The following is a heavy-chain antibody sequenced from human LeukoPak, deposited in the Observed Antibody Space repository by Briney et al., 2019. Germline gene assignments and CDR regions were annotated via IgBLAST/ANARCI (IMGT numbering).Heavy chain of an antibody. V-gene: IGHV3-7*01. CDR3: VRDGGVSGYDLLDY. CDR1: GFTFSSNS. CDR2: INQDGSEE. J-gene: IGHJ4*02. D-gene: IGHD5-12*01. Sequence: GGSLRLSCAASGFTFSSNSMTWVRQAPGKGLEWVAHINQDGSEEHYMDSAKARFTISRDNAKNSLSLQMNSLRAEDTAVYYCVRDGGVSGYDLLDYWGQGTLVTVSS.